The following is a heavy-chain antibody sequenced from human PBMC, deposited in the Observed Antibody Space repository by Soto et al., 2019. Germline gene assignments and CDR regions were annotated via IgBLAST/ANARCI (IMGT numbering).Heavy chain of an antibody. D-gene: IGHD6-13*01. V-gene: IGHV2-5*02. CDR2: IYWDDDM. CDR3: AHRRRAEATYIFGI. CDR1: GFSLSTSGAG. J-gene: IGHJ3*02. Sequence: QITLKATGPTLVKPTQTVTLTCTFSGFSLSTSGAGVGWIRQPPGKALEWLAVIYWDDDMRYSPFLKSRLTITKDTSRNQVVITVTNMDPVDTATYYCAHRRRAEATYIFGIWGQGTMVTVSS.